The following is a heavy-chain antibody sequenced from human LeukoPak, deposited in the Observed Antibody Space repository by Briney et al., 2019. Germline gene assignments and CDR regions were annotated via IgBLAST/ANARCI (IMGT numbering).Heavy chain of an antibody. J-gene: IGHJ4*02. Sequence: ASVKVSCKASGYTFTSYYMHWVRQAPGQGLEWMGIINPSGGSTSYAQKFQGRVTMTRDTSTSTVYMELSSLRSEDTAVYYCAKPTSRAGYKSGANFDYWGQGTLVTVSS. CDR2: INPSGGST. V-gene: IGHV1-46*01. CDR3: AKPTSRAGYKSGANFDY. CDR1: GYTFTSYY. D-gene: IGHD5-24*01.